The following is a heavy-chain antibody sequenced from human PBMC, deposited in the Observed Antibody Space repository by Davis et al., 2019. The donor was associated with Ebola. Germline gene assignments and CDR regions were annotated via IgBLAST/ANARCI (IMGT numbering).Heavy chain of an antibody. CDR3: TRESGDNSGWYFDL. Sequence: GESLKISCTGSGYSFTTYWIAWVRQMPGKGLEWMGVIFSGDSDTRYSPSFQGQVTISADKSISTAYLQWSSLKASDTAIYYCTRESGDNSGWYFDLWGRGTLVTVSS. V-gene: IGHV5-51*01. CDR1: GYSFTTYW. D-gene: IGHD7-27*01. CDR2: IFSGDSDT. J-gene: IGHJ2*01.